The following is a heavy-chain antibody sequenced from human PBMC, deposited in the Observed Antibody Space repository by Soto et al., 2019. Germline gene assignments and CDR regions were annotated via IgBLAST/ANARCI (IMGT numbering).Heavy chain of an antibody. V-gene: IGHV3-7*03. CDR3: ARHGEACVGNECLRNFAS. D-gene: IGHD3-16*01. Sequence: EVQLAESGGDLVQSGGSLRLSCATSGFTFSDYWMNWVLQARGKGLEWVASIREDGGETHYVDSVKGRFTISRDNARKSLYLHMDNLRVDDTAVYYCARHGEACVGNECLRNFASWGQGSLVSVSS. J-gene: IGHJ5*02. CDR2: IREDGGET. CDR1: GFTFSDYW.